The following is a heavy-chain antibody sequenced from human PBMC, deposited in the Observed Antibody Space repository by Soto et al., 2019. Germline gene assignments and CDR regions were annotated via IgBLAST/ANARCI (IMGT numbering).Heavy chain of an antibody. Sequence: SETLSLTCTVSGGSISSSSYYWGWIRQPPGKGLEWIGSIYYSGSTYYNPSLKSRVTISVDTSKNQFSLKLSSVTAADTAVYYCARGRGVQQLALNWFDPWGQGTLVTVSS. J-gene: IGHJ5*02. CDR1: GGSISSSSYY. CDR3: ARGRGVQQLALNWFDP. CDR2: IYYSGST. D-gene: IGHD6-13*01. V-gene: IGHV4-39*01.